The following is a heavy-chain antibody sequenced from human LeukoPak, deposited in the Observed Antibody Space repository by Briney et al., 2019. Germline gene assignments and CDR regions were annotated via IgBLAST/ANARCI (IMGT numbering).Heavy chain of an antibody. CDR2: VYTGGST. D-gene: IGHD6-13*01. Sequence: GGSLRLSCAASGFTVSSNYMTWVRQAPGKGLEWLSVVYTGGSTYSADSVKGRFTISRDNSKNTLYLQMNSLRAEDTAVYYCARGLAAAGLYFDYWGQGTLVTVSS. CDR3: ARGLAAAGLYFDY. J-gene: IGHJ4*02. V-gene: IGHV3-53*01. CDR1: GFTVSSNY.